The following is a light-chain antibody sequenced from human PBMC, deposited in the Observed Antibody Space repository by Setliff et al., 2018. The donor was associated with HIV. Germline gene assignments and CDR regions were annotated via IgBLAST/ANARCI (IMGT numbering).Light chain of an antibody. CDR3: SSYTNSRTLV. Sequence: QSALTQPASVSGPPGQSITISCTGTSSDIGDTYSVSWYQQHPGKVPKLLIYDATHRPSEVSSRFSASKSGNTASPTISGLQAEDEAGYYCSSYTNSRTLVFGTGTKVTVL. V-gene: IGLV2-14*03. J-gene: IGLJ1*01. CDR2: DAT. CDR1: SSDIGDTYS.